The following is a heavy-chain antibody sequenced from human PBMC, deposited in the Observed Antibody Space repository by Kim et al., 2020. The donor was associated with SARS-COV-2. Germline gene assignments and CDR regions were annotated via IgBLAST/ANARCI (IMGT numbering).Heavy chain of an antibody. J-gene: IGHJ4*02. V-gene: IGHV4-39*01. Sequence: SETLSLTCTVSGGSISSSSYYWGWLRQAPGMGLVWIVSIYYSGSTYYNPSLKSRVTISVDTSKNQFSLKLSSVTAADTAVYYCARSDSGWLGALDYWGQGTLVTVSS. CDR1: GGSISSSSYY. D-gene: IGHD5-12*01. CDR2: IYYSGST. CDR3: ARSDSGWLGALDY.